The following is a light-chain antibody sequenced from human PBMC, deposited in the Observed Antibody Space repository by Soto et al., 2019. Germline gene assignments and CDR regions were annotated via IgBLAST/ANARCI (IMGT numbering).Light chain of an antibody. J-gene: IGKJ1*01. CDR3: QQYGNWPRT. V-gene: IGKV3-15*01. Sequence: EIVMTQSPATLSVSPGERATLSCRASQSVSSTLAWYQQKPGQAPRLLIYGASTRATGIPARFSGSGSGTEFTLIISSLQAEDFAVYYCQQYGNWPRTFGQGTKVDIK. CDR2: GAS. CDR1: QSVSST.